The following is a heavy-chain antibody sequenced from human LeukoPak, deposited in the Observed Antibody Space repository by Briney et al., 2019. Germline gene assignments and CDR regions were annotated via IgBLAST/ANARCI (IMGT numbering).Heavy chain of an antibody. CDR2: ISSTSNYI. J-gene: IGHJ1*01. CDR1: GFTFSTYS. Sequence: PGGSLRLSCAASGFTFSTYSMNWVRQAPGKGLEWVSSISSTSNYIYYADPVKGRFTISRDDAKNSLYLQMNSLRAEDTAVYYCARDEGYFQHWGQGTLVTVSS. CDR3: ARDEGYFQH. V-gene: IGHV3-21*01.